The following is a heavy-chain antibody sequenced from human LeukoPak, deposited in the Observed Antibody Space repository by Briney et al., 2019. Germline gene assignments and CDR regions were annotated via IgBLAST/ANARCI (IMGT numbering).Heavy chain of an antibody. CDR2: INSDGGST. Sequence: PGGSLRLSCAASGFTFSSYWMHWVRQAPGKGPEWVSRINSDGGSTTYADSVKGRFTISRDNAKSTMYLQMSSLRADDSAVYYCGRGGLTGQMAAFDYWGQGALVTVST. J-gene: IGHJ4*02. CDR1: GFTFSSYW. D-gene: IGHD3-9*01. V-gene: IGHV3-74*01. CDR3: GRGGLTGQMAAFDY.